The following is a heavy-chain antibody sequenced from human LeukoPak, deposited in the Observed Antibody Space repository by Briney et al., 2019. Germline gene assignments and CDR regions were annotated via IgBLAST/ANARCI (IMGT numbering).Heavy chain of an antibody. CDR1: GFTVSSNY. J-gene: IGHJ3*02. V-gene: IGHV3-66*01. Sequence: GGSLRLSCAASGFTVSSNYMSWVRQAPGKGLEWVSVIYSGGSTYYADSVKGRFTISRDNSKNTLYLQMNSLRAEDTAVYYCARDLGRGYCSGGSCYSSHGAFDIWGQGTMVTVSS. D-gene: IGHD2-15*01. CDR2: IYSGGST. CDR3: ARDLGRGYCSGGSCYSSHGAFDI.